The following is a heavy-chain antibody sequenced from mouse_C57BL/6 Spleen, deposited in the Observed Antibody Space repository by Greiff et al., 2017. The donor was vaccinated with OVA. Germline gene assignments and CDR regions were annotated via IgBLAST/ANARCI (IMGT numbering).Heavy chain of an antibody. Sequence: EVNLVDSGGGLVKPGGSLKLSCAASGFTFSDYGMHWVRQAPEKGLEWVAYISSGSSTIYYADTVKGRFTISRDNAKNTLFLQMTSLRSEDTAMYYCARVYDYLWAMDYWGQGTSVTVSS. CDR1: GFTFSDYG. V-gene: IGHV5-17*01. D-gene: IGHD2-4*01. CDR2: ISSGSSTI. CDR3: ARVYDYLWAMDY. J-gene: IGHJ4*01.